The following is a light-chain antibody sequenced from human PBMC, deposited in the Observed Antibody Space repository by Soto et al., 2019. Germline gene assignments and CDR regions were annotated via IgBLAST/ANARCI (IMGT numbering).Light chain of an antibody. CDR2: EVS. CDR3: SSYTSSSSDVV. J-gene: IGLJ2*01. CDR1: SSDVGGYNY. V-gene: IGLV2-14*01. Sequence: QSALTQPASVSGSPGQSITISCTGTSSDVGGYNYVSWYQQHPGKAPKLMIYEVSNRPPGVSNRFSGSKSGNTASLTISGLQADDEADYYCSSYTSSSSDVVFGGGTKVTVL.